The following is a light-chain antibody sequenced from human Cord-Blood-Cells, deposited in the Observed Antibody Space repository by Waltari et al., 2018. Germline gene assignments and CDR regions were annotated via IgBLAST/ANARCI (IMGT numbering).Light chain of an antibody. J-gene: IGKJ5*01. CDR2: AAS. CDR3: QQLNSYPSLT. Sequence: DIQLTQSPSFLSASVGDRVTITCRASQGISSYLAWYQQKPGKAPKLLIYAASTLQSGVPSRFSGSGSGTEFTLTISSLQPEDSATYYCQQLNSYPSLTFGQGTRLEIK. V-gene: IGKV1-9*01. CDR1: QGISSY.